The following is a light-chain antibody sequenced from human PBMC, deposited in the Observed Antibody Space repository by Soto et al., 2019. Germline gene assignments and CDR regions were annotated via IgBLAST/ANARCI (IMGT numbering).Light chain of an antibody. J-gene: IGLJ1*01. CDR2: SNN. CDR1: SSNIGSNT. CDR3: AVWDDSMNGYV. V-gene: IGLV1-44*01. Sequence: QSVLTQPPSASGTPGQRVTISCSGSSSNIGSNTVNWYQQLPGTAPKLLIYSNNQRPSGVPDRFSGSKSGTSASLAISGLQYEDEADYYCAVWDDSMNGYVFGPGTKVTVL.